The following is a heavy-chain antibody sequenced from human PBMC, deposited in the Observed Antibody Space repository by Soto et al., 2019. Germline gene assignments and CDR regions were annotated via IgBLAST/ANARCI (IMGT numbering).Heavy chain of an antibody. D-gene: IGHD6-13*01. Sequence: GGSLRLSCAASGFTFSSYGMHWVRQAPGKGLEWVAVIWYDGSNKYYADSVKGRFTISRDNSKNTLYLQMNSLRAEDTAVYYCARPHSSSWYYYYGMDVWGQGTTVTVSS. J-gene: IGHJ6*02. CDR1: GFTFSSYG. V-gene: IGHV3-33*01. CDR2: IWYDGSNK. CDR3: ARPHSSSWYYYYGMDV.